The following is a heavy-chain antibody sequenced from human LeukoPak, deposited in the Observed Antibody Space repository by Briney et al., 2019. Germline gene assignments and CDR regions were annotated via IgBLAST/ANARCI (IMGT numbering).Heavy chain of an antibody. D-gene: IGHD1-14*01. Sequence: GGSLRLSCAAFGFTFSDYYMSWIRQAPGKGLEWVSYISSSGSTIYYADSMRGRFTISRDNSKNTLYLQVNNLTVEDTAVYYCATEEDPELNPGLKYWGQGTLVTVSS. CDR3: ATEEDPELNPGLKY. V-gene: IGHV3-11*01. CDR1: GFTFSDYY. CDR2: ISSSGSTI. J-gene: IGHJ4*02.